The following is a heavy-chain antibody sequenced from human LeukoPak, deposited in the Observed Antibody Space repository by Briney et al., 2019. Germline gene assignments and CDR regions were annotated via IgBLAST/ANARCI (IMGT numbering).Heavy chain of an antibody. CDR1: GGSISSGDYY. CDR2: MYYSGST. Sequence: SETLSLTCTVSGGSISSGDYYWSWIRQPPGKGLEWIAYMYYSGSTYYNPSLKSRVTMSADTSKNQLSLKLSSVTAADTAVSYCARPYYYDSRIDPWGQGILVTVSS. J-gene: IGHJ5*02. V-gene: IGHV4-30-4*01. CDR3: ARPYYYDSRIDP. D-gene: IGHD3-22*01.